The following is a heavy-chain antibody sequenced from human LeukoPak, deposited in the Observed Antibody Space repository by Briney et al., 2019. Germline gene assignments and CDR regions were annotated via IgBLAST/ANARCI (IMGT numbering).Heavy chain of an antibody. D-gene: IGHD4-17*01. J-gene: IGHJ4*02. V-gene: IGHV4-59*08. CDR3: ARHPRAGDYYYFDY. CDR2: IYYSGST. Sequence: PSETLSLTCAVSGGSITSYYWSWIRQPPGKGLEWIGYIYYSGSTNYNPSLKSRVTISVDTSRNQVSLKLTSVTAADTALYYCARHPRAGDYYYFDYWGQGSLVTVSS. CDR1: GGSITSYY.